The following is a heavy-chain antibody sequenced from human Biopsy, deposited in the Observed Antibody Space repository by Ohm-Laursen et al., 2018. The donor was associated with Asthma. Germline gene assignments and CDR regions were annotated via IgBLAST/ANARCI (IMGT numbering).Heavy chain of an antibody. Sequence: GASVKVSCKASGGTFGNYAISWVRQAPGLGLEWVGIINPPTGDTSYAQKFLGRVTVTRSTPTSTVYMELSSLRSEDTAVYYCALSQFDYWGQGTLLTVSS. CDR1: GGTFGNYA. CDR2: INPPTGDT. V-gene: IGHV1-46*01. J-gene: IGHJ4*02. CDR3: ALSQFDY.